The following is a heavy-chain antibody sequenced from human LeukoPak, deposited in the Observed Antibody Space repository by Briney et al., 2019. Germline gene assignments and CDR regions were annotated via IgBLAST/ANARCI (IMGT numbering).Heavy chain of an antibody. J-gene: IGHJ4*02. Sequence: SETLSLTCAVFGGSFSDYYWNWIRQPPGKGLEWIGEINHSGSTNSNPSLKSRVTISADTSKNQFSLKLSSVTAADTAVYYCARAPGEWFGESLAYYFDYWGQGTLVAVSS. CDR2: INHSGST. CDR3: ARAPGEWFGESLAYYFDY. CDR1: GGSFSDYY. D-gene: IGHD3-10*01. V-gene: IGHV4-34*01.